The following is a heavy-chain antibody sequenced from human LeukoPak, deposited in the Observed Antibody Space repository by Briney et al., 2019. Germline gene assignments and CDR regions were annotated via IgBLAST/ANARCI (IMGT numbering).Heavy chain of an antibody. CDR1: GYSFTNYW. D-gene: IGHD3-16*02. V-gene: IGHV5-51*01. J-gene: IGHJ4*02. Sequence: GESLKISCKGSGYSFTNYWIGWVRQMPGKGLEWMGFISPGDSDTRYSPSFQGQVTISADKSISTAYLRWSSLKASDTAMYYCARLVIHVEVTAAYFDYWAKGILVTVS. CDR3: ARLVIHVEVTAAYFDY. CDR2: ISPGDSDT.